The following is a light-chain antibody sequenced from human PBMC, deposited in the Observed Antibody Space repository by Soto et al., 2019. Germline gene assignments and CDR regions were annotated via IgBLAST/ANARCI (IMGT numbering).Light chain of an antibody. J-gene: IGKJ5*01. CDR1: QSISSW. CDR3: QQSYGTPIT. CDR2: DAS. Sequence: DIQMTQSPSTLSASVGDRVTITCRASQSISSWLAWYQQKPGKAPKLLIYDASSLESGVPSRFSGSGSGTDFTLTISCLQSEDFATYYCQQSYGTPITFGQGTRLEI. V-gene: IGKV1-5*01.